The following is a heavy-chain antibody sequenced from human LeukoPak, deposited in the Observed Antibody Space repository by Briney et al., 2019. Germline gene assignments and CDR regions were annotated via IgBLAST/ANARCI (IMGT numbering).Heavy chain of an antibody. D-gene: IGHD3-9*01. Sequence: GGSLRLSCAASGFTLSSYSMSWVRQAPGKGLEWVSAISGSGGSTYYADSVKGRFTISRDNSKNTLYLQMNSLRAEDTAVYCCATPVLTGYYYFDYWGQETLVTVSS. CDR3: ATPVLTGYYYFDY. CDR1: GFTLSSYS. CDR2: ISGSGGST. V-gene: IGHV3-23*01. J-gene: IGHJ4*02.